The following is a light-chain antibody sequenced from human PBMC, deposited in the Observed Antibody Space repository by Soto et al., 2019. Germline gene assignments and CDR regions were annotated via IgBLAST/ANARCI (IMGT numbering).Light chain of an antibody. Sequence: QSVLTQPASVSGSPGQSITISCTGTSSDVGNYNLVSWYQQHPDKAPKLIIYEGFERPSGVSHRFSGSKSGDTASLTISGLQAEDEADYYCCSYAGSNTPVVFGGGTKLTVL. V-gene: IGLV2-23*01. CDR3: CSYAGSNTPVV. J-gene: IGLJ2*01. CDR2: EGF. CDR1: SSDVGNYNL.